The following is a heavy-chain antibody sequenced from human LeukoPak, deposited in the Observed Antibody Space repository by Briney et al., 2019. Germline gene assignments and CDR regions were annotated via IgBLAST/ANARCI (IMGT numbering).Heavy chain of an antibody. CDR1: GYSFSSGFY. Sequence: KSSETLSLTCSVSGYSFSSGFYWGWIRQPPGKGLEWIGSLFHSGTTYYNSSLKSRVTISVDTSKNQFSLKLSSVTAADTAVYYCARANYYDNSGYSRGAFDIWGQGTMVTVSS. D-gene: IGHD3-22*01. CDR2: LFHSGTT. J-gene: IGHJ3*02. CDR3: ARANYYDNSGYSRGAFDI. V-gene: IGHV4-38-2*02.